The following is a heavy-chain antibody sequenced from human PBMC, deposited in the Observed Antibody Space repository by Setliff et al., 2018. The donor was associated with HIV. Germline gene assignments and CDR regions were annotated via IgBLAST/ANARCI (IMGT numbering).Heavy chain of an antibody. Sequence: ASVKVSCKVSGYTLTELSMHWVRQAPGKGLEWMGIINPGGGSTSYAQSFQDRVTMTRDTSTSTVYMELSSLRSEDTAVYYCARDGYSSSWYVISGSFDYWGQGILVTVSS. D-gene: IGHD6-13*01. CDR2: INPGGGST. CDR1: GYTLTELS. CDR3: ARDGYSSSWYVISGSFDY. V-gene: IGHV1-46*01. J-gene: IGHJ4*02.